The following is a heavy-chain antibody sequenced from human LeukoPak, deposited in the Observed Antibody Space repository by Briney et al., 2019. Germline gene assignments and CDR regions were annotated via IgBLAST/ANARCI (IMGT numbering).Heavy chain of an antibody. CDR3: ARDYPAVAGIILAG. Sequence: SVKVSCKASGGTFSSYAISWVRQAPGQGLEWMGGIIPIFGTANYAQKFQGRVTITADKSTSTAYMELSSLRSEDTAVYYCARDYPAVAGIILAGWGQGTLVTVSS. CDR1: GGTFSSYA. D-gene: IGHD6-19*01. J-gene: IGHJ4*02. CDR2: IIPIFGTA. V-gene: IGHV1-69*06.